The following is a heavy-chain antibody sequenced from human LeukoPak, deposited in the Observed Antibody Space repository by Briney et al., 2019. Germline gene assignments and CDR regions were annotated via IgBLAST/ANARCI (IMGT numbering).Heavy chain of an antibody. CDR3: AKGVLSAHLDY. V-gene: IGHV3-23*01. J-gene: IGHJ4*02. CDR2: ISGSGDST. D-gene: IGHD3-10*01. Sequence: GGSLRLYCEASGVTFSSYAMSWVRQAPGKGLEWVSAISGSGDSTYNADSVKGRFTISRDNSKNTLYLQMNSLRAEDTAIYYCAKGVLSAHLDYWGQGTLVTVSS. CDR1: GVTFSSYA.